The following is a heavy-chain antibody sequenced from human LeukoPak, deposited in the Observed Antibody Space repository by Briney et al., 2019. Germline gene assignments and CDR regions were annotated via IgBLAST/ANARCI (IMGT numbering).Heavy chain of an antibody. V-gene: IGHV4-59*08. D-gene: IGHD2-8*02. CDR3: AGHHPRNTVDF. CDR2: ISDIGSI. CDR1: GGSISSYY. Sequence: SETQSLTCTVSGGSISSYYWSWIRQPPGKGLEWIAYISDIGSINYNPSLKSRVTISLDTSKNQFSLKLSSVTAADTAVYYCAGHHPRNTVDFWGQGTLVTVSS. J-gene: IGHJ4*02.